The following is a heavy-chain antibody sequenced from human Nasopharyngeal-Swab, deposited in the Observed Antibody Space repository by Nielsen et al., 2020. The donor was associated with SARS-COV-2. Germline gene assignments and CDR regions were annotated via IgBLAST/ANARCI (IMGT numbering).Heavy chain of an antibody. D-gene: IGHD3-10*01. CDR2: ISGSGGST. CDR3: AGDLGGYFDY. Sequence: GESLKISCAASGFTFSSYAMSWVRQAPGKGLEWVSAISGSGGSTYYADSVKGRFTISRDNSKNTLYLQMNSLRAEDTAVYYCAGDLGGYFDYWGQRTLVTVSS. V-gene: IGHV3-23*01. CDR1: GFTFSSYA. J-gene: IGHJ4*02.